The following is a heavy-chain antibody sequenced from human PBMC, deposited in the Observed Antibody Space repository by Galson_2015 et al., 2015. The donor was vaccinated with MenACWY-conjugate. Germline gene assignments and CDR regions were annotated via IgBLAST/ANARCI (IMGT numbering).Heavy chain of an antibody. Sequence: SLRLSCAVSGFTFRQYAMSWVRQAPGTGLEWVAIISDSGAATHYIDSVKGRFTISRDNSKNTLYLQMSRLRAEDTALYYCAKDVYVDAWGKGTTVSVSS. CDR3: AKDVYVDA. CDR2: ISDSGAAT. J-gene: IGHJ6*03. V-gene: IGHV3-23*01. CDR1: GFTFRQYA.